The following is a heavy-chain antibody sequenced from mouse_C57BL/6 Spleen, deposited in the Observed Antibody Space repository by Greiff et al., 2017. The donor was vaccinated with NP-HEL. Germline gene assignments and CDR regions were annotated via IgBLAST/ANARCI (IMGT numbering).Heavy chain of an antibody. CDR3: ARSATTVVARGAMDY. D-gene: IGHD1-1*01. J-gene: IGHJ4*01. Sequence: VKLQQSGAELVKPGASVKISCKASGYAFSSYWMNWVKQRPGKGLEWIGQIYPGDGDTNYNGKFKGKATLTADKSSSTAYMQLSSLTSEDSAVYFCARSATTVVARGAMDYWGQGTSVTVSS. CDR1: GYAFSSYW. CDR2: IYPGDGDT. V-gene: IGHV1-80*01.